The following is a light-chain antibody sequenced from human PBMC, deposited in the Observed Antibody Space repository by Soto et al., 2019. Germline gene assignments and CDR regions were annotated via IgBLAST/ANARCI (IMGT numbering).Light chain of an antibody. Sequence: EIVLTQSPGTLSLSPVERATLSCRASQSVSSSYLAWYQQKPGQAPRLLIYGASSRATGIPDRFSGSGSGTDFTLTISRLGPEDFAVYYCQQYGSSPTTFGQGTKVDIK. J-gene: IGKJ1*01. CDR1: QSVSSSY. CDR2: GAS. CDR3: QQYGSSPTT. V-gene: IGKV3-20*01.